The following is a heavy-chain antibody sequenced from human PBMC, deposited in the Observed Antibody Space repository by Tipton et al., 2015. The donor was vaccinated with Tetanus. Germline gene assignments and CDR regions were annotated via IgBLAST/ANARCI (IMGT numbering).Heavy chain of an antibody. J-gene: IGHJ3*01. Sequence: TLSLTCTVSGGSISTRNYFWGWIRQAPGKGLEWIGNIYYSGSTDYNPSLKSRVAISVDTSKNQFSLKLSSVTAADTAVYYCARTWGVWVTSIDAFDVWGQGTMVTVSS. V-gene: IGHV4-39*01. CDR3: ARTWGVWVTSIDAFDV. CDR2: IYYSGST. CDR1: GGSISTRNYF. D-gene: IGHD3-16*01.